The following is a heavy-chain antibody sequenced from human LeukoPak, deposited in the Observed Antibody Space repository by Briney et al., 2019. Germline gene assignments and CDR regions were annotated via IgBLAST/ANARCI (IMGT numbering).Heavy chain of an antibody. V-gene: IGHV3-7*01. Sequence: PGGSLRLSCAASGFTFSSYWMSWVRQAPGKGLEWVANIKQDGSEKYYVDSVKGRFTISRDNAKNSLYLQMNSLRAEDTAVYYCARYLLMVYAILDVWGKGTTVTVSS. CDR3: ARYLLMVYAILDV. D-gene: IGHD2-8*01. CDR1: GFTFSSYW. J-gene: IGHJ6*04. CDR2: IKQDGSEK.